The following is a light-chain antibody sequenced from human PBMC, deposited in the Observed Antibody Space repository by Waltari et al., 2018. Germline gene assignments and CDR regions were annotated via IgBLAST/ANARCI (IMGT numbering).Light chain of an antibody. Sequence: DIVMTQSPDSLAVSLGERATIHCKSSESVLYSSNNKNYLAWYQLKPGQPPNRLIYWASTRESGVPARFSGSGSGTDFTLTINSLQAEDVAVYYCQQYYSSPLTFGGGTKVEIK. CDR1: ESVLYSSNNKNY. J-gene: IGKJ4*01. CDR2: WAS. V-gene: IGKV4-1*01. CDR3: QQYYSSPLT.